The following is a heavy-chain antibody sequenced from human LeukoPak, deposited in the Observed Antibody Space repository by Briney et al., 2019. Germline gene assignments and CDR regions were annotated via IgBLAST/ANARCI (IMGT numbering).Heavy chain of an antibody. Sequence: GGSLRLSCAAPGFTFSSYAMSWVRQAPGKGLEWVSAISGSGGSTYYADSVKGRFTISRDNSKNTLYLQMNSLRAEDTAVYYCAKDRRDVLRYFDWYPPIDYWGQGTLVTVSS. V-gene: IGHV3-23*01. CDR1: GFTFSSYA. D-gene: IGHD3-9*01. J-gene: IGHJ4*02. CDR3: AKDRRDVLRYFDWYPPIDY. CDR2: ISGSGGST.